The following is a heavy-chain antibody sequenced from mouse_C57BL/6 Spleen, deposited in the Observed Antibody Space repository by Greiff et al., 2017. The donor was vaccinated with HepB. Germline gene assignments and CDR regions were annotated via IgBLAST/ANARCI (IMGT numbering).Heavy chain of an antibody. CDR2: IDPNSGGT. D-gene: IGHD1-1*01. CDR1: GYTFTSYW. CDR3: TSEGVYYYGSSSFAY. Sequence: VQLQQPGAELVKPGASVKLSCKASGYTFTSYWMHWVKQRPGRGLEWIGRIDPNSGGTKYNEKFKSKATLTVDKPSSTAYMQLSSLTSEDSAVYYCTSEGVYYYGSSSFAYWGQGTLVTVSA. J-gene: IGHJ3*01. V-gene: IGHV1-72*01.